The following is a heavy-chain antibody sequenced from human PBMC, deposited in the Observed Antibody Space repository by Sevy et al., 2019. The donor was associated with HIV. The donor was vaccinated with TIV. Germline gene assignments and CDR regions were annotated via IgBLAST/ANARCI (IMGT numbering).Heavy chain of an antibody. J-gene: IGHJ4*02. CDR1: GYTLSGLS. CDR3: ATTKDYYGNSGDPFDY. CDR2: FDPEDDET. V-gene: IGHV1-24*01. D-gene: IGHD3-22*01. Sequence: ASLKVSCKVSGYTLSGLSMHWVRQAPGKGLEWVASFDPEDDETIYAQKFQGRVTMTEDTSTDTAYMELRSLRSADTAVYYCATTKDYYGNSGDPFDYWGQGTLVTVSS.